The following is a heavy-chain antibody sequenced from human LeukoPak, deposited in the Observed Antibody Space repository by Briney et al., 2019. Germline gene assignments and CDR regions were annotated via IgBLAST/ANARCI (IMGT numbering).Heavy chain of an antibody. Sequence: GGSLRLSCAASGFSVSSNYMSWVRQAPGKGLEWVSVIYSGGSTYYADSVKGRFTISRDNSKNSLYLQMNSLRAEDTAVYYCACRPSGDAAVCDYWGQGTLVTVSS. CDR1: GFSVSSNY. CDR2: IYSGGST. D-gene: IGHD4-17*01. CDR3: ACRPSGDAAVCDY. J-gene: IGHJ4*02. V-gene: IGHV3-66*01.